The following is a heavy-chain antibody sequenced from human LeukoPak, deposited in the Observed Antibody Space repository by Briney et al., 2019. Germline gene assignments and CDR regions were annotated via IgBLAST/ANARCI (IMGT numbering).Heavy chain of an antibody. CDR1: GFTVSGSY. V-gene: IGHV3-53*01. D-gene: IGHD2-21*01. CDR2: IYHDHST. Sequence: GGSLRLSCTASGFTVSGSYMSWVRQAPGKGLDWVAIIYHDHSTYYPESVRGRFTISRDDPKNTLLLQMDNLRVEDTAIYYCARDSAFSSYSDWGQGALVTVSP. CDR3: ARDSAFSSYSD. J-gene: IGHJ1*01.